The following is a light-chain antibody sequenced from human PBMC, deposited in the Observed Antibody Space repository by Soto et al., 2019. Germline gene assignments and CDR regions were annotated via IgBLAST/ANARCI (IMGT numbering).Light chain of an antibody. CDR3: FSFTTTGTHV. CDR1: ISDVGGYNY. V-gene: IGLV2-14*01. Sequence: QCVLAQPACVSGSRGQSITISCTGTISDVGGYNYVSWYQQHPGKAPKLMIYEVSNRPSGVSNRFSGSTSGNTAYLTISGLQVEDEAEYFRFSFTTTGTHVFGTGTKVTVL. J-gene: IGLJ1*01. CDR2: EVS.